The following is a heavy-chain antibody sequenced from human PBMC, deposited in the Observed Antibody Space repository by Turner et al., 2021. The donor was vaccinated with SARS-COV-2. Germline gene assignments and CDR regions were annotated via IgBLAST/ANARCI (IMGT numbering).Heavy chain of an antibody. D-gene: IGHD3-10*01. CDR3: ARGGHYYYGLDV. V-gene: IGHV3-53*01. CDR1: GVTVSSNY. Sequence: EVQLVESGGGLIQPGGSLRLSCAASGVTVSSNYMSWVRQAPGKGLEWVSVIDSGGSTFYSDSVKGRFTISRDNSKNTLYLQMNSLRAEDTAVYYCARGGHYYYGLDVWGQGTTVTVSS. J-gene: IGHJ6*02. CDR2: IDSGGST.